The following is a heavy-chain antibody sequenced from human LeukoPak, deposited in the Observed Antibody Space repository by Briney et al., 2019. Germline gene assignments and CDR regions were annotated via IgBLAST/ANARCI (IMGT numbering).Heavy chain of an antibody. CDR2: IFATGRT. D-gene: IGHD1-26*01. V-gene: IGHV4-4*07. J-gene: IGHJ4*02. CDR3: ARENSASYREFDS. Sequence: SETLSLTCTVSGGSISTYYWSWIRQPAGKGLEWIGRIFATGRTNYYPSLMSRVTMSIDTSKNQFSLRLTSVTAADTAVYYCARENSASYREFDSWGQGTQVTVSS. CDR1: GGSISTYY.